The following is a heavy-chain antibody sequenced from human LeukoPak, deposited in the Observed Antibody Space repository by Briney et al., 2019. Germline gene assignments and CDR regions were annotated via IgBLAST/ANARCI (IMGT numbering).Heavy chain of an antibody. V-gene: IGHV4-31*03. J-gene: IGHJ3*02. CDR3: ARDPVVAAHHGAFDI. CDR1: GGSISSGGYY. D-gene: IGHD2-15*01. Sequence: SETLSLTCTVSGGSISSGGYYWSWIRQHPGKGLEWIVYIYYSGSTYYNPSLKSRVTISVDTSKNQFSLKLSSVTAADTAVYYCARDPVVAAHHGAFDIWGQGTMVTVSS. CDR2: IYYSGST.